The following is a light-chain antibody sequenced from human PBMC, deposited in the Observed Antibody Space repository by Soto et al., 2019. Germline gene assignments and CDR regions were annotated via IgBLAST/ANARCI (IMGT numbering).Light chain of an antibody. J-gene: IGKJ2*01. CDR1: QSISSY. CDR3: QQSYSTPPI. V-gene: IGKV1-39*01. CDR2: AAS. Sequence: DIQMTQSPSSLSASVGDRVTITCRASQSISSYLNWYQQKPGKAPKLLIYAASSLHSGVPSRFSGSGSGTDFTLTISSLQPEDFATYYCQQSYSTPPIFGQGTKLEIK.